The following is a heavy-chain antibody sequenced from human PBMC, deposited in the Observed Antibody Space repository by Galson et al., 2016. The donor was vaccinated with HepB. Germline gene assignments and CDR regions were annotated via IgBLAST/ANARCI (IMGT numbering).Heavy chain of an antibody. Sequence: SEILSLTCTVSGGSTTTYYWSWIRQPPGKGLEWIGYTSYIGGTNCNPSLKSRVTISLDTSKNQFSLRLSSVTAADTAVYYCARGHNGFAGYWGQGTLVIVSS. CDR2: TSYIGGT. CDR3: ARGHNGFAGY. J-gene: IGHJ4*02. D-gene: IGHD2-8*01. CDR1: GGSTTTYY. V-gene: IGHV4-59*01.